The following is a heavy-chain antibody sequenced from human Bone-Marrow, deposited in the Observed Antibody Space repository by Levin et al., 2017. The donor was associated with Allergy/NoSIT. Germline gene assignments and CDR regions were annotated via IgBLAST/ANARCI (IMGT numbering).Heavy chain of an antibody. D-gene: IGHD1-26*01. CDR3: ARDPQNGANDY. CDR2: IKPDGSET. J-gene: IGHJ4*02. CDR1: GFTFSNSY. Sequence: PGGSLRLSCVASGFTFSNSYMTWVRQAPGKGLEWVANIKPDGSETAYVDSVKGRFTISRDNAKNSVYLQMHSLRADDTALYYCARDPQNGANDYWGQGTLVTVSS. V-gene: IGHV3-7*01.